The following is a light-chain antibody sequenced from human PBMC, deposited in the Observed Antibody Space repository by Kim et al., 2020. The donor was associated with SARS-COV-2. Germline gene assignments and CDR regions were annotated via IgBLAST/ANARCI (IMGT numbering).Light chain of an antibody. J-gene: IGLJ3*02. V-gene: IGLV1-51*01. CDR1: NSNIGHNY. Sequence: QSVLTQPPSVSAAPGQKVTISCSGSNSNIGHNYVSWYQQVSGTAPKLLIYDNNKRPSGIPDRFSGSKSGTSATLGITGLQTGDEADYYCGAWDSNLSAVFGGGTQLTVL. CDR3: GAWDSNLSAV. CDR2: DNN.